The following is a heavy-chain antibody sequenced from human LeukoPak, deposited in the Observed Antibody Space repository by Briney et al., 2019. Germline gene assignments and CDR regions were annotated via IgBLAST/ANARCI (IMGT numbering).Heavy chain of an antibody. Sequence: SQTLSLTCTVSGGSISSYYWSWIRQAPGKGLEWIGYIYYRGSTNYNPPLKSRITISVDTSKNQFSLKLSSVTAADTAVYYCARHFDWLSSDDAFDIWGQGTMVTVSS. CDR1: GGSISSYY. D-gene: IGHD3-9*01. CDR3: ARHFDWLSSDDAFDI. V-gene: IGHV4-59*01. CDR2: IYYRGST. J-gene: IGHJ3*02.